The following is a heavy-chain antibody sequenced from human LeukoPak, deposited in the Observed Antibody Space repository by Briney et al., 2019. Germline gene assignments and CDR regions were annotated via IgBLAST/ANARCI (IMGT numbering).Heavy chain of an antibody. V-gene: IGHV3-48*03. CDR2: ISSSGSTI. CDR3: WRRGTYQILLLDY. D-gene: IGHD2-2*01. J-gene: IGHJ4*02. CDR1: GFTFSSYE. Sequence: PGGSLRLSCAASGFTFSSYEMNWVRQAPGKGLEWVSYISSSGSTIYYADSVKGRFTISRDNAKNSLYLQMNSLRAEDTAVYSCWRRGTYQILLLDYSGQATLVTVSS.